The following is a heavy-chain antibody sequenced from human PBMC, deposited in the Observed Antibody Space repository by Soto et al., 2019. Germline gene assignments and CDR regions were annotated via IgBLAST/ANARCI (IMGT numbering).Heavy chain of an antibody. CDR2: IYHSGST. J-gene: IGHJ4*02. CDR3: ASGPSTVVFDY. CDR1: GGSISSYY. V-gene: IGHV4-59*01. D-gene: IGHD4-17*01. Sequence: QVQLQESGPGLVKPSETLSLTCTVSGGSISSYYWTWIRQPPGKGLEWIGYIYHSGSTNYNPSPKSRATISMNTSENQFFLKLNSVTAADTAVYYCASGPSTVVFDYWGQGTLVTVSS.